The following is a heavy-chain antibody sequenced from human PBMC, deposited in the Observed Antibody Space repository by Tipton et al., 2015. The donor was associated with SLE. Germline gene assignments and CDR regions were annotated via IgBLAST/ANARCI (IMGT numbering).Heavy chain of an antibody. CDR1: DGSIRSTNYY. J-gene: IGHJ6*03. Sequence: LRLSCTVSDGSIRSTNYYWGWIRQPPGKGLEWIGSIYYSGSTYYNPSLKSRVTISVDTSKNQFSLKLSSVTAADTAVYYCARAGLATSYYYYMDVWGKGTTVTVSS. V-gene: IGHV4-39*07. D-gene: IGHD5-12*01. CDR2: IYYSGST. CDR3: ARAGLATSYYYYMDV.